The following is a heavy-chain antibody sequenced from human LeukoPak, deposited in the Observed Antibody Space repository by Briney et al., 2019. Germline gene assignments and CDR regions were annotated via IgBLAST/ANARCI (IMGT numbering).Heavy chain of an antibody. V-gene: IGHV3-9*01. D-gene: IGHD6-13*01. Sequence: GGSLRLSCAASGFTFDDYAMHWVRQAPGKGLEWVSGISWNSGSIGYADSVKGRFTISRDNSKNTLYLQMNSLRSEDTAVYYCAKIIIAAGVGYWGQGTLVTVSS. CDR2: ISWNSGSI. CDR3: AKIIIAAGVGY. J-gene: IGHJ4*02. CDR1: GFTFDDYA.